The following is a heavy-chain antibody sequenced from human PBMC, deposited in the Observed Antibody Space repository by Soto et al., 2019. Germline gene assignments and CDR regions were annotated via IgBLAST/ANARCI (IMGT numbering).Heavy chain of an antibody. J-gene: IGHJ4*02. Sequence: VLSLIVSCAAAGFAFNDFAMSRVRQAPGKGPEWLSTISGSGDKTFHSDSVKGRFDISRDNSNNKMFLQMNSLRAEDTAIYYCAKGASHAPFEKWGRGTLVTVSS. CDR1: GFAFNDFA. CDR3: AKGASHAPFEK. CDR2: ISGSGDKT. V-gene: IGHV3-23*01.